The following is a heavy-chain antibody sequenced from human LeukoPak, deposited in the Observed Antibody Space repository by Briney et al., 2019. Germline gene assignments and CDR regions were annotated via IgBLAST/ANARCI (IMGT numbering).Heavy chain of an antibody. Sequence: ASVKVSCKASGYTFTSYDINWVRQATGQGPEWMGWMNPNSGNTGYAQKFQGRVTITRNTSISTAYMELSSLRSEDTAVYYCARGSRGDYGLFDYWGQGTLVTVSS. J-gene: IGHJ4*02. V-gene: IGHV1-8*03. D-gene: IGHD4-17*01. CDR3: ARGSRGDYGLFDY. CDR2: MNPNSGNT. CDR1: GYTFTSYD.